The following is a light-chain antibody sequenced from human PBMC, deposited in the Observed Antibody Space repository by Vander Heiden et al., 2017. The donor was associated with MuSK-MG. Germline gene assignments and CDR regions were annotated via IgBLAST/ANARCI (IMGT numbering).Light chain of an antibody. CDR2: DVT. Sequence: QSALTQPRSVSGSPGQSVTISCTGTSTDVGAYNYVSWYQQHPGKAPRLMIYDVTKRYSGVPDRFSGSKSGFTASLTISGLQAEDEADYHCCSYAGSDTHWVFGGGTKLTVL. J-gene: IGLJ3*02. V-gene: IGLV2-11*01. CDR1: STDVGAYNY. CDR3: CSYAGSDTHWV.